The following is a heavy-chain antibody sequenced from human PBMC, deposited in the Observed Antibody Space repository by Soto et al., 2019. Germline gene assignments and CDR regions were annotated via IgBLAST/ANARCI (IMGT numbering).Heavy chain of an antibody. CDR1: GDSISSYY. D-gene: IGHD5-18*01. CDR2: VHYNGFA. V-gene: IGHV4-59*08. Sequence: PSETLSLTCTVSGDSISSYYWSWVRQPPGKGLECIGYVHYNGFAYYNPSLNGRVTISLDTSKNHFSLKITSVTAADPLAVDTAMPYFDYWGQGTLVTVSS. J-gene: IGHJ4*02. CDR3: AMPYFDY.